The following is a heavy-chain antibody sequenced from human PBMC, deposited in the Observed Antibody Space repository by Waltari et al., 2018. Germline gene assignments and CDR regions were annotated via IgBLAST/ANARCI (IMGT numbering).Heavy chain of an antibody. Sequence: EVQLVQSGGGLVQPGGSLRLSCAASGFSFTTYWLAWVRQAPGKGLEWVATIKDDGSETYYVDSLRGRFIISRDNAKRSLYLQMNSLRDDDTAVYYCARDFENSERRGMDVWGQGTTVTVSS. CDR2: IKDDGSET. CDR3: ARDFENSERRGMDV. J-gene: IGHJ6*02. D-gene: IGHD1-26*01. CDR1: GFSFTTYW. V-gene: IGHV3-7*01.